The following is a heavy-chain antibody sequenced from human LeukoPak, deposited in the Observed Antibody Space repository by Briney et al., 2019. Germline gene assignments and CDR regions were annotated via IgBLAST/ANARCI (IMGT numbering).Heavy chain of an antibody. CDR2: IFPGDSNT. J-gene: IGHJ6*03. Sequence: GESLKISCKGSGYTFTSYWIGWVRQMPGKGLEWMGIIFPGDSNTIYSPSFQGQVTISADKSINTAYLQWSSLKASDTAMYYCARKLSWNDGYYMDVWGKGTTVTVSS. CDR3: ARKLSWNDGYYMDV. D-gene: IGHD1-1*01. CDR1: GYTFTSYW. V-gene: IGHV5-51*01.